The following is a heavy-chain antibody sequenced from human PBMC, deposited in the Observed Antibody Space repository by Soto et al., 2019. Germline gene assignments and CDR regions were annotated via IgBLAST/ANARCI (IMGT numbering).Heavy chain of an antibody. V-gene: IGHV1-69*02. J-gene: IGHJ4*02. CDR1: GGTFRNYP. CDR2: IFPLTDIP. CDR3: ARGPLVVLNYFQS. Sequence: QVQLVQSGPEVKKPGSSVKVSCKASGGTFRNYPINWVRQAPGQGLEWMGSIFPLTDIPDYAQNFQARLTISADTSTRTAYMELTSLTSDDTAIYFCARGPLVVLNYFQSWGQGTLVTVSS.